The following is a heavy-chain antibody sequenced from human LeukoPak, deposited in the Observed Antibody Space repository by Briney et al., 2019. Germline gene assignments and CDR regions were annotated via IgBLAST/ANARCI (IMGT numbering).Heavy chain of an antibody. D-gene: IGHD4-17*01. CDR1: GGSISSYY. J-gene: IGHJ4*02. CDR3: RNPDYGDGFRDY. Sequence: PSETLSLTCTVSGGSISSYYWSWIRQPPGKGLEWIGEINHSGSTNYNPSLKSRVTISVDTSKNQFPLKLSSVTAADTAVYYCRNPDYGDGFRDYWGQGTLVTVSS. V-gene: IGHV4-34*01. CDR2: INHSGST.